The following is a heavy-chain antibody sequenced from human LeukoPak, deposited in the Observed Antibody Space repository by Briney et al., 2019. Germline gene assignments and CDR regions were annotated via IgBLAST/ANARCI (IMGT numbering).Heavy chain of an antibody. CDR1: GGSISTYY. CDR2: VYYNGIT. D-gene: IGHD6-19*01. V-gene: IGHV4-59*08. Sequence: SETLSLTCFVSGGSISTYYWTWIRQPPGKGLEWIGFVYYNGITKYNPSLKSRVTISVDTSKNQFSLKLSSVTAADTAVYYCARRLAVTGRYYFDYWGQGTLVTVSS. CDR3: ARRLAVTGRYYFDY. J-gene: IGHJ4*02.